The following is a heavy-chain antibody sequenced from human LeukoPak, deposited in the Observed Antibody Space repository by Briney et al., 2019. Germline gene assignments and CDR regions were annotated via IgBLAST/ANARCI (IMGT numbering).Heavy chain of an antibody. Sequence: GGSLRLSCAASGFTFSSHAMSWVRQAPGKGLEWVSGISGSGGSTDYADSVKGRFIISRDNSRNTLNLQMNNLRAEDTAVYYCAKPFLVGATMRWFSPHYYFDYWGQGTLVTVSS. J-gene: IGHJ4*02. CDR3: AKPFLVGATMRWFSPHYYFDY. CDR1: GFTFSSHA. V-gene: IGHV3-23*01. CDR2: ISGSGGST. D-gene: IGHD1-26*01.